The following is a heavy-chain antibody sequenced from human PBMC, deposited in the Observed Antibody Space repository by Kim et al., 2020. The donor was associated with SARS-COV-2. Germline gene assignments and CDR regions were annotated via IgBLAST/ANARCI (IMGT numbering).Heavy chain of an antibody. CDR1: GFIFGDYY. D-gene: IGHD2-21*02. V-gene: IGHV3-11*01. J-gene: IGHJ4*02. Sequence: GGSLRLSCAGSGFIFGDYYMNWIRQAPGKRLEWVAYVSRNPGDENNIYYADSVEGRFTISKDNARNSLSLQMDSLRAEDAATYYCSRGGGGDSPLDLWGQGTLVTVSS. CDR3: SRGGGGDSPLDL. CDR2: VSRNPGDENNI.